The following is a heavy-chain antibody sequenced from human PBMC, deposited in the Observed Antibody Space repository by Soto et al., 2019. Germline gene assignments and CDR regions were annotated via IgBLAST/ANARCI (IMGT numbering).Heavy chain of an antibody. CDR2: IRKRINSYTA. D-gene: IGHD4-17*01. CDR1: VLTFSYRY. J-gene: IGHJ4*02. V-gene: IGHV3-72*01. CDR3: TTVTTVDYYFDY. Sequence: PWRSLRVSCAASVLTFSYRYMHWVRQDPGKGLEWVGRIRKRINSYTAEYAASVKGRFTISRDDSTNSLYLQMSSLETEDTAVYYCTTVTTVDYYFDYWGQGTLVTVSS.